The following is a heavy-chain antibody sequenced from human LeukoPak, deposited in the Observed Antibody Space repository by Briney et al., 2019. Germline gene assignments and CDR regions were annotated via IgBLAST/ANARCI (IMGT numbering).Heavy chain of an antibody. CDR2: ISSSSSYI. Sequence: GGSLRLSCAASGFTFSSYSMNWVRQAPGKGLEWVSSISSSSSYIYYADSVKGRFTISRDNAKNSLYLQMNSLRAEDTAVYYCARDHYCSSTSCYPGTPDYWGQGTLVTVSS. CDR3: ARDHYCSSTSCYPGTPDY. J-gene: IGHJ4*02. CDR1: GFTFSSYS. D-gene: IGHD2-2*01. V-gene: IGHV3-21*01.